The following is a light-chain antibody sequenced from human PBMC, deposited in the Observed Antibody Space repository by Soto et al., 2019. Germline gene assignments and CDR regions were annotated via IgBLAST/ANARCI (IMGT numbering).Light chain of an antibody. V-gene: IGLV2-8*01. CDR1: KHDIGVYDF. Sequence: QSVLTQPPSAPGSPGQSVTISCTGTKHDIGVYDFVSWYQHHPGKAPRLIIYEVVQRPSGVPDRFSGSKSGNTASLTVSGLQAADEADYFCKSYAGSNTYVFGSGTQLTVL. CDR2: EVV. CDR3: KSYAGSNTYV. J-gene: IGLJ1*01.